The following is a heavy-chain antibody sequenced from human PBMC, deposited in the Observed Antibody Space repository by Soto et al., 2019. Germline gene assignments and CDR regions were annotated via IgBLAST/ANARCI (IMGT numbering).Heavy chain of an antibody. CDR2: IYSGGST. V-gene: IGHV3-53*01. CDR1: GFTVSSNY. Sequence: GGSLRLSCAASGFTVSSNYMSWVRQAPGKGLEWVSVIYSGGSTYYADSVKGRFTISRDNSKNTLYLQMNSLRAEDTAVYYCARDAGRPVYYYGMDVWGQGTTVTVSS. J-gene: IGHJ6*02. CDR3: ARDAGRPVYYYGMDV.